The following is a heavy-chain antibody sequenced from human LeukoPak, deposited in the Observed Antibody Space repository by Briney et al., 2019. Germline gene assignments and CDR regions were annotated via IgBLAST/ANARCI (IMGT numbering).Heavy chain of an antibody. Sequence: PGGSLRLSCEASGFTFSTYNMNWVRQAPGKRLEWVSSITSSSSYAFYADSVKGRFTISRDNVKSSLYLQMNNLRAEDTAVYYCARDPYSGHYGNDYYYYMDAWGKGTTVTISS. J-gene: IGHJ6*03. D-gene: IGHD5-12*01. V-gene: IGHV3-21*01. CDR2: ITSSSSYA. CDR3: ARDPYSGHYGNDYYYYMDA. CDR1: GFTFSTYN.